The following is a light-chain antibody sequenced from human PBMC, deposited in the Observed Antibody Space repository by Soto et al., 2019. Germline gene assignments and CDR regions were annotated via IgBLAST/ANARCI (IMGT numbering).Light chain of an antibody. J-gene: IGLJ1*01. Sequence: QSVLTQPASVSGSPGQSITISCTGTISDVGGYNYVSWYQQHPGKAPKLMIYDVSDRPSGVSNRFSGSKSGNTASLTISGLQAEDEADYYCSSYTSGFYVFGTGTKVTVL. CDR3: SSYTSGFYV. V-gene: IGLV2-14*01. CDR2: DVS. CDR1: ISDVGGYNY.